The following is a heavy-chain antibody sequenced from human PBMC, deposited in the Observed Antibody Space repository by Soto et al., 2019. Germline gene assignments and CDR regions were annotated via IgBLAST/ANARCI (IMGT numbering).Heavy chain of an antibody. D-gene: IGHD4-17*01. Sequence: GGSLRLSCEASGLTVTGKKYVAWVRQAPGKGLEWVSGVYDTDGIYYADSVKGRFTSSRDNSKTIVYLEMNSLTPDDTAVYYCATWRLREHAYDIWGLGTTVTVSS. CDR2: VYDTDGI. J-gene: IGHJ3*02. CDR3: ATWRLREHAYDI. V-gene: IGHV3-53*01. CDR1: GLTVTGKKY.